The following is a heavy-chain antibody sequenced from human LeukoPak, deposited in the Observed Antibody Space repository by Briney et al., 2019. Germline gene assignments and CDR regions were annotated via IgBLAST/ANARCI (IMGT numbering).Heavy chain of an antibody. CDR2: INPNSGGT. CDR1: GYTFTGYY. V-gene: IGHV1-2*02. Sequence: ASVKVPCKASGYTFTGYYMHWVRQAPGQGLEWMGWINPNSGGTNYAQKFQGRVTMTRDTSISTAYMELSRLRSDDTAVYYCARPAYYYDSSGYHDYWGQGTLVTVSS. CDR3: ARPAYYYDSSGYHDY. D-gene: IGHD3-22*01. J-gene: IGHJ4*02.